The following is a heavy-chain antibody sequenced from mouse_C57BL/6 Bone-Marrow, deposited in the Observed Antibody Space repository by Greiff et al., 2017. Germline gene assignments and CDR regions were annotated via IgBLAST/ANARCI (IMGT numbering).Heavy chain of an antibody. Sequence: VQLQQSGAELVRPGASVKLSCTASGFNIKDYYMHWVKQRPEQGLEWIGRIDPEAGDTEYAPKFQGKATLTADTSSNTAYLQLSSLTSEDTAVYYCTTLYGNYAGFADWGQGTLVTVSA. CDR2: IDPEAGDT. J-gene: IGHJ3*01. D-gene: IGHD2-1*01. CDR1: GFNIKDYY. CDR3: TTLYGNYAGFAD. V-gene: IGHV14-1*01.